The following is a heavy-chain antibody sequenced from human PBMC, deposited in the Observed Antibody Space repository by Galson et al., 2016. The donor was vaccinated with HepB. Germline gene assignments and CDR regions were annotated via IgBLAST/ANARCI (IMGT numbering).Heavy chain of an antibody. CDR3: AREEGGGWVY. Sequence: SETLSLTCAVYGGSFSGYYWSWIRQSPGKGLEWIGEINHSGSTNYNPSLKSRVTISVDTCKNQFPLKLSSVTAADTARYYCAREEGGGWVYWGQGTLVTVSS. CDR1: GGSFSGYY. D-gene: IGHD6-19*01. J-gene: IGHJ4*02. CDR2: INHSGST. V-gene: IGHV4-34*01.